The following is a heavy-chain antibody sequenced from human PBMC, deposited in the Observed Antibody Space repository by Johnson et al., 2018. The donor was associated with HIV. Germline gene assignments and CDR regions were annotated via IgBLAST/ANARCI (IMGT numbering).Heavy chain of an antibody. CDR1: GFTFSGSA. J-gene: IGHJ3*02. CDR3: TSMTTGKTPPVGAFDI. V-gene: IGHV3-73*01. Sequence: VQLVESGGGVVRPGGSLKLSCAASGFTFSGSAMHWVRQASGKGLEWVGRIRSKANSYATAYAASVKGRFTISRDDSKNTAYLQMNSLKTEDTAVYYCTSMTTGKTPPVGAFDIWGQGTMVTVSS. D-gene: IGHD4-11*01. CDR2: IRSKANSYAT.